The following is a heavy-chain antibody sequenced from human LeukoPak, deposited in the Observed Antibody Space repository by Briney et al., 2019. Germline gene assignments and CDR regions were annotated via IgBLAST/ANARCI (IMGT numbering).Heavy chain of an antibody. CDR3: ARSMVRGVIIATPFDY. D-gene: IGHD3-10*01. V-gene: IGHV4-39*01. Sequence: PSETLSLTCTVSGGSISSSSYYWGWIRQPPGKGLEWIGSIYYSGSTYYNPSLKSRVTISVDTSKNQFSLKLSSVTAADTAVYYCARSMVRGVIIATPFDYWGQGTLVTVSS. CDR2: IYYSGST. CDR1: GGSISSSSYY. J-gene: IGHJ4*02.